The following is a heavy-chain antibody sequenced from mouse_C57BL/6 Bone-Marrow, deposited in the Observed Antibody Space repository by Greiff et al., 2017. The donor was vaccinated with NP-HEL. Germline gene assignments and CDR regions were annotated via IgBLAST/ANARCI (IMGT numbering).Heavy chain of an antibody. CDR3: ARVSYYDYPAWFAY. D-gene: IGHD2-4*01. J-gene: IGHJ3*01. CDR2: IDPADGET. CDR1: GFNTKDYY. V-gene: IGHV14-2*01. Sequence: LLQSGAEVVKPGASAKLFCTASGFNTKDYYMNWGKQRTEQGLEWSGRIDPADGETKYAPKYQSKATITADTSSNTAYLQLSTLTSADSAVYYCARVSYYDYPAWFAYWGQGTLVTVSA.